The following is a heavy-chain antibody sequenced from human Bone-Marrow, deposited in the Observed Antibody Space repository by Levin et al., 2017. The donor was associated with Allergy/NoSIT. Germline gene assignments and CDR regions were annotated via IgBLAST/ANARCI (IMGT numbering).Heavy chain of an antibody. J-gene: IGHJ4*02. CDR3: ARGPDGAGHLYYFDY. D-gene: IGHD1-14*01. CDR2: IKEDGSEK. Sequence: GGSLRLSCAASGFIFSNYWMSWVRQAPGKGLEWVANIKEDGSEKYYVDSVKGRFTISRDSAKNSLYLQMNSLRAEDTAVYYCARGPDGAGHLYYFDYWGQGTLVTVSS. V-gene: IGHV3-7*01. CDR1: GFIFSNYW.